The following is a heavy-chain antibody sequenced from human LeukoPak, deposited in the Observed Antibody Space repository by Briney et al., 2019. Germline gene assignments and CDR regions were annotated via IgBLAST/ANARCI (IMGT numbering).Heavy chain of an antibody. J-gene: IGHJ4*02. D-gene: IGHD1-26*01. CDR1: GYSISSGYY. V-gene: IGHV4-38-2*01. CDR2: IYHSGST. Sequence: PSETLSLTCAVSGYSISSGYYWGWTRQPPGKGLEWIGSIYHSGSTYYNPSLKSRVTISVDTSKNQFSLKLSSVTAADTAVYYCARRRGVGATTTTFDYWGQGTLVTVSS. CDR3: ARRRGVGATTTTFDY.